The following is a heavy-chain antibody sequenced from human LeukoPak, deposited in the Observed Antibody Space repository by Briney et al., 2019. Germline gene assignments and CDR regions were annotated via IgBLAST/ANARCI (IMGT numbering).Heavy chain of an antibody. D-gene: IGHD2-2*01. Sequence: GGTLRLSCAASGFTFSSYWRHWGRQAPGKGRGWVSRINSDGSRTNYAETVKGGFTISRDNAKNTLYLQMNRLRAEDTAVYHSARERVTRGDCSSTSCYAYYFDYWGQGTLVTVSS. V-gene: IGHV3-74*01. CDR3: ARERVTRGDCSSTSCYAYYFDY. CDR2: INSDGSRT. CDR1: GFTFSSYW. J-gene: IGHJ4*02.